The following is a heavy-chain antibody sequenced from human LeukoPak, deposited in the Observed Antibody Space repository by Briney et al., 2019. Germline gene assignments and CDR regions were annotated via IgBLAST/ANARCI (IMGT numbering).Heavy chain of an antibody. D-gene: IGHD6-6*01. CDR3: ARVEYSSSCDY. J-gene: IGHJ4*02. CDR1: GYSISSAYY. V-gene: IGHV4-38-2*02. Sequence: PSETLSLTCTVSGYSISSAYYWGWIRQPPGKGLEWIGSIYHSGSTYYNPSLKSRVTISVDTSKNQFSLKLSSVTAADTAVYYCARVEYSSSCDYWGQGTLVTVSS. CDR2: IYHSGST.